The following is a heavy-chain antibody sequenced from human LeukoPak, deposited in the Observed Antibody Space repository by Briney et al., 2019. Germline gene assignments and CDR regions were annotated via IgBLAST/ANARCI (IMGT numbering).Heavy chain of an antibody. V-gene: IGHV1-69*13. CDR2: IIPIFGTA. Sequence: SVKVSCKASGGTFSSYAISWVRQAPGQGLEWMGGIIPIFGTANYAQKFQGRVTTTADESTSTAYMELSSLRSEDTAVYYCARVDPLGDYADYWGQGTLVTVSS. J-gene: IGHJ4*02. CDR1: GGTFSSYA. D-gene: IGHD4-17*01. CDR3: ARVDPLGDYADY.